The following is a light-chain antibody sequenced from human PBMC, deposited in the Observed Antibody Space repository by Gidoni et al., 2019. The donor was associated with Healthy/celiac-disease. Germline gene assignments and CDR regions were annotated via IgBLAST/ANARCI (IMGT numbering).Light chain of an antibody. CDR1: QSISSY. CDR3: QQSYSTPHT. J-gene: IGKJ2*01. Sequence: DCQRTQPPSSLSASVGDRVTITCRASQSISSYLNWYQQKPGKAPKLLIYAASSLQSGVPSRFSGSGSGTDFTLTISSLQPEDFATYYCQQSYSTPHTFGQGTKLEIK. CDR2: AAS. V-gene: IGKV1-39*01.